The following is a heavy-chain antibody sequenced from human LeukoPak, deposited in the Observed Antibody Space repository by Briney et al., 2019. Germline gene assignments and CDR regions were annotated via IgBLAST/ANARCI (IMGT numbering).Heavy chain of an antibody. Sequence: GGSLRLSCEASGFTFRTSSMTWVRQAPGRGLEWVSYINSGSDTIYYADSVKGRFTISRDNAKNSLYLQMNSLRDDDTAMYYCARDSAPITMVVEVPAGFDYWGQGTQVTVSS. D-gene: IGHD3-22*01. CDR3: ARDSAPITMVVEVPAGFDY. V-gene: IGHV3-48*02. CDR1: GFTFRTSS. CDR2: INSGSDTI. J-gene: IGHJ4*02.